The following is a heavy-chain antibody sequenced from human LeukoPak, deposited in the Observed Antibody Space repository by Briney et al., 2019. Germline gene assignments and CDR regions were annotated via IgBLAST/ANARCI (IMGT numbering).Heavy chain of an antibody. V-gene: IGHV5-51*01. CDR2: IYPGDSDT. J-gene: IGHJ4*02. Sequence: GESLKISCQGSGYSFTSYWIGRVRQMPGKGLEVIGIIYPGDSDTRYRPSFQGQVTISADKSISTAYMQWSSLKASDTAMYYCARLRGDIVATIHPFDYWGQGTLVTVSS. CDR3: ARLRGDIVATIHPFDY. D-gene: IGHD5-12*01. CDR1: GYSFTSYW.